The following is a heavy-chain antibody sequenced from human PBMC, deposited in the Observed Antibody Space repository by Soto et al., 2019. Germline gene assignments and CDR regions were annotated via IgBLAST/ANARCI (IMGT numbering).Heavy chain of an antibody. D-gene: IGHD2-21*01. J-gene: IGHJ4*02. CDR2: IWYDGSNK. CDR1: GFTFSSYG. CDR3: ARDPGYCGGDCYSYYFPY. Sequence: GGSLRLSCAACGFTFSSYGMHWVRQAPGKGLEWVAVIWYDGSNKYYADSVKGRFTISRDNSKNTLYLQMNSLRAEDTAVYYCARDPGYCGGDCYSYYFPYGGQGPLVT. V-gene: IGHV3-33*01.